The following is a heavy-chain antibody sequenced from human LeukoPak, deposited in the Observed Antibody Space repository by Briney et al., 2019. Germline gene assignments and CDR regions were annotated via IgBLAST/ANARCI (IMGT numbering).Heavy chain of an antibody. Sequence: QTGGSLRLSCVASGFTFSNYAMSWVRQAPGKGLEWVSGASGSGGSTYYADSVKGRFTISRDNSKNTVYLQMNSLRAEDTAVYYCAKDRIVAAAMGAFQYWGQGTLVTVSS. D-gene: IGHD2-2*01. J-gene: IGHJ1*01. CDR1: GFTFSNYA. CDR2: ASGSGGST. CDR3: AKDRIVAAAMGAFQY. V-gene: IGHV3-23*01.